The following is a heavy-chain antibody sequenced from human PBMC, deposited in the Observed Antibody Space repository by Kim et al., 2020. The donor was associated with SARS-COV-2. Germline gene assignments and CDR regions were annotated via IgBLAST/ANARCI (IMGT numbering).Heavy chain of an antibody. CDR2: ISWNSGSI. CDR1: GFTFGDYA. CDR3: AKDIMWGSSSWYDY. D-gene: IGHD6-13*01. J-gene: IGHJ4*02. Sequence: GGSLRLSCAASGFTFGDYAMHWVRQAPGKGLEWVSGISWNSGSIGYADSVKGRFTISRDNAKNSLYLQMNSLRAEDTALYYCAKDIMWGSSSWYDYWGQGTLVTVSS. V-gene: IGHV3-9*01.